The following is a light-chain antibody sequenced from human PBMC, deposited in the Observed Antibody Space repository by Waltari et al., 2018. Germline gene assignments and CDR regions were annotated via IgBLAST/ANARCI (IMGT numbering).Light chain of an antibody. J-gene: IGKJ2*01. CDR1: QSISNS. CDR2: DAS. Sequence: EIVLTQSPATLSLSPGDRATLSCRASQSISNSLAWYQQKPSQAPRLLIYDASNRATGIPGRFSGSGSGTDFTLTISSLEPEDFAVYYCHQRSIWPNTFGLGTKLEIK. CDR3: HQRSIWPNT. V-gene: IGKV3-11*01.